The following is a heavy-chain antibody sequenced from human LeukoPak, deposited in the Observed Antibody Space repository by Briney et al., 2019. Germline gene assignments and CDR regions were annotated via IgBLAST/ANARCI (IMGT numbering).Heavy chain of an antibody. CDR2: IYSDAT. CDR1: GFTFSSYW. CDR3: ARESYDSSGYYYGGGFDY. D-gene: IGHD3-22*01. V-gene: IGHV3-74*01. J-gene: IGHJ4*02. Sequence: QAGRSLRLSCAASGFTFSSYWIHWVRQAPGKGLVWVSRIYSDATYYADSVKGRFTISRDNAKNTLYLQMNSLRAEDTAVYYCARESYDSSGYYYGGGFDYWGQGTLVTVSS.